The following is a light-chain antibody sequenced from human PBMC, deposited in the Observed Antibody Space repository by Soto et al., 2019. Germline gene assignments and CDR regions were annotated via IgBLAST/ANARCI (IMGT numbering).Light chain of an antibody. V-gene: IGKV2-28*01. CDR2: LGS. J-gene: IGKJ2*01. CDR1: QSLQHSNGYKY. Sequence: DIVMTQSPLSLPVTPGEPASISCRSSQSLQHSNGYKYLDWYLQKPGQSPQLLIYLGSNRASGVPDRFSGSGSGTDFTLKISRVEAEDVGVYYGMQALQTPRTFGQGTKLEIK. CDR3: MQALQTPRT.